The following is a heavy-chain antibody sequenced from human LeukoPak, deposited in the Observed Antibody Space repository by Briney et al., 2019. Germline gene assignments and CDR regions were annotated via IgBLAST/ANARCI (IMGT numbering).Heavy chain of an antibody. V-gene: IGHV3-9*01. J-gene: IGHJ4*02. D-gene: IGHD3-22*01. CDR3: AKELSSGYPKYYFDY. CDR1: GFTFDDYA. CDR2: ISWNSGSI. Sequence: PGGSLRLSCAASGFTFDDYAMHWVRQAPGKGLEWVSGISWNSGSIGYADSVKGRFTISRDNAKNSLYLQMNSLRAEDTALYYCAKELSSGYPKYYFDYWGQGTLVTVSS.